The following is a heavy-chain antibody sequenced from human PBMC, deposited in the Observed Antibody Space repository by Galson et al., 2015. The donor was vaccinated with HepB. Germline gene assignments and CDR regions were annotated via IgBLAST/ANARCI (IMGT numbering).Heavy chain of an antibody. Sequence: SLRLSCAASGFTFSDYYMSWIRQAPGKGLEWVSYISSSSSYTNYADSVQGRFTITRDNAKNSLYLQMNSLRAEDTAVYYCARESGYDRNFDYWGQGTLVTVSS. J-gene: IGHJ4*02. CDR1: GFTFSDYY. V-gene: IGHV3-11*05. CDR2: ISSSSSYT. CDR3: ARESGYDRNFDY. D-gene: IGHD5-12*01.